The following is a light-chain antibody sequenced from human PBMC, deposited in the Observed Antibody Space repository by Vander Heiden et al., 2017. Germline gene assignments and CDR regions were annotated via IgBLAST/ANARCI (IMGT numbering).Light chain of an antibody. CDR3: QRDGSSAKT. V-gene: IGKV3-20*01. CDR2: GAS. CDR1: LDVYSSF. Sequence: EIVLTQSPGTLSVSPGDRATLSCRASLDVYSSFLAWYQQRPGQAPNLLIYGASTRAAGIPESFSGSGSGTDFTLTISGLEPEDFAVYYCQRDGSSAKTFGQGTKLEIK. J-gene: IGKJ1*01.